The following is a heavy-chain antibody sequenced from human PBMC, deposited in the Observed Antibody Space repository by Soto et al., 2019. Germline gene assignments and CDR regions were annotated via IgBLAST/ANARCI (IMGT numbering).Heavy chain of an antibody. D-gene: IGHD2-21*01. Sequence: GGSLRLSCAASGFTFSSYAMSWVRQAPGKGLEWVSAISGSGGSTYYADSVKGRFTISRDNSKNTLYLQMNSLRAEDTAVYYCAKDPLAARDLDYYYYYMDVWGKGTTVTVSS. CDR1: GFTFSSYA. V-gene: IGHV3-23*01. J-gene: IGHJ6*03. CDR2: ISGSGGST. CDR3: AKDPLAARDLDYYYYYMDV.